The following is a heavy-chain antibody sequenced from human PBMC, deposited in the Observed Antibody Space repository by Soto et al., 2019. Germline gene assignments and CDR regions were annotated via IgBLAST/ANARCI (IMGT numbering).Heavy chain of an antibody. J-gene: IGHJ5*02. CDR3: AKDLLPYTVTTCGS. Sequence: QVQLVESGGGAVQPGRSLRLSCAASGFTFDRHGMHWVRQAPGKGLEWVAVISSDGNNKYYADSVKGRFTISRDNFNNILYLQMSSLRAEDTAVYYCAKDLLPYTVTTCGSWGQGTLVTVSS. D-gene: IGHD4-17*01. V-gene: IGHV3-30*18. CDR1: GFTFDRHG. CDR2: ISSDGNNK.